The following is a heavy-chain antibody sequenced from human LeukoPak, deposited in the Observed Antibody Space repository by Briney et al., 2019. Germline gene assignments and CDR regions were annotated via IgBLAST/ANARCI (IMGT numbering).Heavy chain of an antibody. J-gene: IGHJ4*02. CDR2: IYYSGST. Sequence: KSSETLSLTCTVSGGSISSGDYYWSWIRQPPGKGLEWIGYIYYSGSTYYNPSLKSRVTISVDTSKNQSSLKLSSVTAADTAVYYCARAHVLRFLEWLPGPFFDYWGQGTLVTVSS. CDR1: GGSISSGDYY. D-gene: IGHD3-3*01. V-gene: IGHV4-30-4*08. CDR3: ARAHVLRFLEWLPGPFFDY.